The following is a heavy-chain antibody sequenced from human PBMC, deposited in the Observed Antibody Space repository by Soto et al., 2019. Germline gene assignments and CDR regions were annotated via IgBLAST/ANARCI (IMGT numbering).Heavy chain of an antibody. D-gene: IGHD4-17*01. CDR1: GGSISSYY. CDR2: IYYSGST. CDR3: ARAPTTVIPYFDY. Sequence: QVQLQESGPGLVKPSEILSLTCTVSGGSISSYYWSWIRQPPGKGLEWIGYIYYSGSTNYNPSLKSRVTISVDTSKNQSSLKLNSVTAADTAVYYCARAPTTVIPYFDYWGQGTLVTVSS. V-gene: IGHV4-59*01. J-gene: IGHJ4*02.